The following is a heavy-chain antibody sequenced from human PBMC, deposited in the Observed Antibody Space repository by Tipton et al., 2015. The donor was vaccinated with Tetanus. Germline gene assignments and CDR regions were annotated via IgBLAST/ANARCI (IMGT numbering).Heavy chain of an antibody. CDR3: AREGAPRAFDI. J-gene: IGHJ3*02. CDR1: GDFISSGGHY. V-gene: IGHV4-31*03. Sequence: LRLSCSVSGDFISSGGHYWGWIRQHPGKGLEWIGNIHYSGSTFYNPSLKSRVTISVDTSKNQFSLKLNSVTAADTAVYYCAREGAPRAFDIWGQGTMVTASS. CDR2: IHYSGST.